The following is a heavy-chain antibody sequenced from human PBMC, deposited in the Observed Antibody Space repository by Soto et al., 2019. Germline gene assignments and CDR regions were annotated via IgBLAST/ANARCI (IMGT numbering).Heavy chain of an antibody. CDR2: INPSSGGT. V-gene: IGHV1-2*04. CDR3: ARGGSLWFGELSAYYYGMDV. CDR1: GYTFTGYY. Sequence: QVQLVQSGAEVKKPGASVKVSCKASGYTFTGYYMHWVRQAPGQGLEWMGWINPSSGGTNYAQKFQGWVTMIRDTSISTAYMELSRLTSDDTAVYYCARGGSLWFGELSAYYYGMDVWGQGTTVTVSS. J-gene: IGHJ6*02. D-gene: IGHD3-10*01.